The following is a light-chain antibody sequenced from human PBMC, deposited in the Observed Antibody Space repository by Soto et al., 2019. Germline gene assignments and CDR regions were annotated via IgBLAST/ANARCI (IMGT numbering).Light chain of an antibody. CDR3: HQYGIST. CDR1: QSVNTSY. J-gene: IGKJ4*01. Sequence: EIVLTQSPGTLSLSPGERATLSCRASQSVNTSYLAWYQPEPGQAPRIIIFGASGRATGIRDRVSGSGSGTEFSLTISRLEPEDFAVYYCHQYGISTFGGGTKVDIK. CDR2: GAS. V-gene: IGKV3-20*01.